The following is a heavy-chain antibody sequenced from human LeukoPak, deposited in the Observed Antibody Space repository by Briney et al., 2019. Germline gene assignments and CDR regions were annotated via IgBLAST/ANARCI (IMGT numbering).Heavy chain of an antibody. V-gene: IGHV1-69*05. CDR3: AMGGTMLVTPSYFDY. Sequence: SVKVSCKASGGTFSSYAISWVRQAPGQGLELMGGIIPIFGTANYAQKFQGRVTITTDESTSTAYMELSSLRSEDTAVYYCAMGGTMLVTPSYFDYWGQGTLVTVSS. CDR2: IIPIFGTA. J-gene: IGHJ4*02. D-gene: IGHD4-23*01. CDR1: GGTFSSYA.